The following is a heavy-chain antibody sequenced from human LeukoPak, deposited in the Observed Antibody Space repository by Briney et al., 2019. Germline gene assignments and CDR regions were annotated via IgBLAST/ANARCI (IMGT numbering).Heavy chain of an antibody. CDR3: AGGGRSYYYEY. CDR2: IIPIFGTA. D-gene: IGHD2-15*01. Sequence: GASVKVSCKASGYTFTSYGISWVRQAPGQGLEWMGGIIPIFGTANYAQKFQGRVTITADESTSTAYMELSSLRSEDTAVYYCAGGGRSYYYEYWGQGTLVTVSS. V-gene: IGHV1-69*13. J-gene: IGHJ4*02. CDR1: GYTFTSYG.